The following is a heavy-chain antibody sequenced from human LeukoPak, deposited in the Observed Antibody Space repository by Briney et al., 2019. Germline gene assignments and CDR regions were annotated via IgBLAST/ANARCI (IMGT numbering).Heavy chain of an antibody. Sequence: GGSLRLSCAASGFTFSSYWMHWVRQAPGKGLVWVSRINGDGTSTTYADSVKGRFTISRDNAKNTLYLQMNSLRAEDTAVYYCARAPLTGDFDYWGQGTLVTVSS. J-gene: IGHJ4*02. V-gene: IGHV3-74*03. CDR3: ARAPLTGDFDY. CDR1: GFTFSSYW. D-gene: IGHD7-27*01. CDR2: INGDGTST.